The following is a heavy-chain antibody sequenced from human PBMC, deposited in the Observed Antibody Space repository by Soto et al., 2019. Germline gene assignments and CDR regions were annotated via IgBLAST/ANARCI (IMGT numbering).Heavy chain of an antibody. Sequence: ASVKVSCKVSRYTLTELSMHWVRQAPGKGLEWMGGFDPEDGETIYAQKFQGRVTMTEDTSTDTAYMELGSLRSEDTAVYYCATLGYCTNGVCYPPPNWFDPWGQGTLVTVSS. CDR2: FDPEDGET. D-gene: IGHD2-8*01. CDR1: RYTLTELS. J-gene: IGHJ5*02. CDR3: ATLGYCTNGVCYPPPNWFDP. V-gene: IGHV1-24*01.